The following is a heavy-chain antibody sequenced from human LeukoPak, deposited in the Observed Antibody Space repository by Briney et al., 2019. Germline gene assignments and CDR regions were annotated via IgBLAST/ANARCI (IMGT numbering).Heavy chain of an antibody. J-gene: IGHJ4*02. D-gene: IGHD3-3*01. V-gene: IGHV3-23*01. CDR3: PRKNHWSGLFYY. CDR1: GFTFIRYA. Sequence: GGSLRLSCEASGFTFIRYAMSWVRQAPGKGLEWVSTISGNGDSAYYADSVKGRFTISRDNSKNTLYLQMDSLRAEDTAVYYCPRKNHWSGLFYYLGQGTLVTVSS. CDR2: ISGNGDSA.